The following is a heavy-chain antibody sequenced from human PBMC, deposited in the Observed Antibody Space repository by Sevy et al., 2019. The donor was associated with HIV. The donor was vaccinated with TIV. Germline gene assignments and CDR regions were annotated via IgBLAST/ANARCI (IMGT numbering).Heavy chain of an antibody. J-gene: IGHJ4*02. D-gene: IGHD7-27*01. Sequence: ASVKVSCKASGGTFSSYAINWVRQAPGQGLEWMGGIIPIFGTANYAQKFQGRVTITADKSTSTAYMELSSLRSEDTAVYYCARGRRETLGYFDYWGQGTLVTVSS. V-gene: IGHV1-69*06. CDR3: ARGRRETLGYFDY. CDR2: IIPIFGTA. CDR1: GGTFSSYA.